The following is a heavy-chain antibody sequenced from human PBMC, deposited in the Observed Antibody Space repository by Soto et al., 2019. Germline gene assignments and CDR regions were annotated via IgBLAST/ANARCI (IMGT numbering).Heavy chain of an antibody. D-gene: IGHD6-19*01. CDR2: INPSGGST. CDR3: ARDLVRQWLEGNCFDP. Sequence: QVQLVQSGAEVKKPGASVKVSCKASGYTFTSYYMHWVRQAPGQGLEWMGIINPSGGSTSYAQKFQGRVTMTRDTSTSTVYMELSSLRSEDTAVYYCARDLVRQWLEGNCFDPWGQGTLVTVSS. J-gene: IGHJ5*02. CDR1: GYTFTSYY. V-gene: IGHV1-46*03.